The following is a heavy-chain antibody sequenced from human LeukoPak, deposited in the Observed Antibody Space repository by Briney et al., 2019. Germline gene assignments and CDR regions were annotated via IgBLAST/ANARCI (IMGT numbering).Heavy chain of an antibody. Sequence: SETLSLTCAVYGGSFSGDYWSWIRQPPGKGLEWIGEINHSGSTNYNPSLKSRVTISVDTSKNQFSLKLSSVTAADTAVYYCARAPYYDSALDYWGQGTMVTVSS. CDR3: ARAPYYDSALDY. J-gene: IGHJ4*02. CDR2: INHSGST. CDR1: GGSFSGDY. D-gene: IGHD3-22*01. V-gene: IGHV4-34*01.